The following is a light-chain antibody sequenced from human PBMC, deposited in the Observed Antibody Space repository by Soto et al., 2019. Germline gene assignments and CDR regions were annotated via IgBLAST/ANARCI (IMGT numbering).Light chain of an antibody. CDR1: QSLSSN. Sequence: EIVMTQSPATLSVSPGERVTLSGRASQSLSSNLAWYQQKPGQAPRLLIYGASTRATDIPARFSGSGSGTEFTLTISSLQSEEFAVYFCQQYNNWPLAFGQGTRLEIK. CDR3: QQYNNWPLA. V-gene: IGKV3-15*01. CDR2: GAS. J-gene: IGKJ5*01.